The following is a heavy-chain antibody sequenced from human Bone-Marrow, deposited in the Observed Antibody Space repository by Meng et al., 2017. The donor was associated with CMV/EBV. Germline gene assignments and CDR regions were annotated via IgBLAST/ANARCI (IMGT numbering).Heavy chain of an antibody. CDR2: IYSSGSP. V-gene: IGHV4-4*07. J-gene: IGHJ5*02. Sequence: WIRQPAGKGLEWIGRIYSSGSPNRNPSLKGRSPPPNYNPSLKSRVTMSVDTSKNQFSLKLSSVTAADTAVYYCAREDFDDRGDWFDPWGQGTLVTVSS. CDR3: AREDFDDRGDWFDP. D-gene: IGHD1-1*01.